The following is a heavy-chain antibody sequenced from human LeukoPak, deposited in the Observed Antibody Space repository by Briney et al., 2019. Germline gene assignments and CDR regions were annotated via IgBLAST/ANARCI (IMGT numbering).Heavy chain of an antibody. J-gene: IGHJ4*02. D-gene: IGHD3-22*01. V-gene: IGHV4-39*07. CDR3: AREDYYDSSGYSD. Sequence: PSETLSLTCTVSGGSISSSSYYWGWIRQPPGKGLEWIGEINHSGSTNYNPSLKSRVTISVDTSKNQFSLKLSSVTAADTAVYYCAREDYYDSSGYSDWGQGTLVTVSS. CDR2: INHSGST. CDR1: GGSISSSSYY.